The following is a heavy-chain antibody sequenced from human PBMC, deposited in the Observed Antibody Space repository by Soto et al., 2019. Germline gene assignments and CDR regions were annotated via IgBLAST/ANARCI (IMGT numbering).Heavy chain of an antibody. D-gene: IGHD6-19*01. CDR3: ARHLSSGFDY. Sequence: GESVKISCKGSGYRVTSYWSSWVRQMPGKGLEWMGRIDPSDSYTNYSPSFQGHVTISADKSISTAYLQWSSLKASDTAMYYCARHLSSGFDYWGQGTLVTVSS. V-gene: IGHV5-10-1*01. J-gene: IGHJ4*02. CDR1: GYRVTSYW. CDR2: IDPSDSYT.